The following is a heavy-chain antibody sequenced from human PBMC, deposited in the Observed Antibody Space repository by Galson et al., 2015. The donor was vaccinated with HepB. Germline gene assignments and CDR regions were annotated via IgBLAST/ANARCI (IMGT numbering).Heavy chain of an antibody. CDR2: IDWDDDK. D-gene: IGHD1-26*01. Sequence: PALVKPTQTLTLTCTFSEFSLSTSGMCVSWIRQPPGKALEWLALIDWDDDKYYSTSLKTRLTISKDTSKNQVVLTMTNMDPVDTATYYCARILPPGIVGATISPGAFDIWGQGTMVTVSS. V-gene: IGHV2-70*01. J-gene: IGHJ3*02. CDR3: ARILPPGIVGATISPGAFDI. CDR1: EFSLSTSGMC.